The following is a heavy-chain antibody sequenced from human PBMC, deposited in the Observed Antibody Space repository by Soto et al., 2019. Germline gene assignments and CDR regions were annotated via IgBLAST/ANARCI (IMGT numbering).Heavy chain of an antibody. J-gene: IGHJ4*02. V-gene: IGHV4-39*01. CDR3: ARRRIVPTTNFDY. CDR1: CGSITSSSFY. Sequence: SETLSLTCTVSCGSITSSSFYWGWIRQPPGKGLEWIGHIFHTGATYYNPTLKSRLRMSVDTSKNQFSLNLSSVTATDTAVYYCARRRIVPTTNFDYWGQGTLVTVSS. D-gene: IGHD1-26*01. CDR2: IFHTGAT.